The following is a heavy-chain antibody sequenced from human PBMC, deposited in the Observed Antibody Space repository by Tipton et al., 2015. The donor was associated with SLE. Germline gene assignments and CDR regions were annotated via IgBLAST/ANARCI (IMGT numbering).Heavy chain of an antibody. CDR3: ARHFGRSIEFDY. Sequence: TLSLTCAVYGGSFSGYYWSWIRQPPGKGLEWIGEINHSGSTNYNPSLKSRVTISVDTPKNQFSLKLSSVTAADTAVYYCARHFGRSIEFDYWGQGTLVTVSS. V-gene: IGHV4-34*01. D-gene: IGHD3/OR15-3a*01. CDR2: INHSGST. J-gene: IGHJ4*02. CDR1: GGSFSGYY.